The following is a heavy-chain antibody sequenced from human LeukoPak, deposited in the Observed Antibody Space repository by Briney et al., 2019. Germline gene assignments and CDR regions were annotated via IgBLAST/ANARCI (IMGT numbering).Heavy chain of an antibody. CDR3: ARVAYDILTGYLYYFDY. Sequence: NPSETLSLTCTVSVDSISSYFGSCIRQPAGKGLEGMGRIYASGRANYNPSLKSRVTMSVDTSKNQFSLKLSSVTAADTAVYYCARVAYDILTGYLYYFDYWGQGTLVTVSS. D-gene: IGHD3-9*01. J-gene: IGHJ4*02. CDR2: IYASGRA. V-gene: IGHV4-4*07. CDR1: VDSISSYF.